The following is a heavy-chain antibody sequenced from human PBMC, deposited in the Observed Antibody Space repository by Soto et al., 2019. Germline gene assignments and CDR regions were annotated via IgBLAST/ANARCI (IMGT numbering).Heavy chain of an antibody. Sequence: SGPTLVNPTQTLTLTCTFSGFSLSTSGLAVGWIRQAPRKAPEWLAFIFWDDDKRYSPSLENRLTITKDTSKNQVVLTMNNMDPVDTATYYCARIFDLWSGYYFPYWGRGTLVTVSS. V-gene: IGHV2-5*02. D-gene: IGHD3-3*01. CDR2: IFWDDDK. J-gene: IGHJ4*02. CDR3: ARIFDLWSGYYFPY. CDR1: GFSLSTSGLA.